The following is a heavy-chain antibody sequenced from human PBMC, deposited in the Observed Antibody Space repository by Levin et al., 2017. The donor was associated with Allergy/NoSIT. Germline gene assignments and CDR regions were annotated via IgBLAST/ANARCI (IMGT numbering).Heavy chain of an antibody. D-gene: IGHD4-17*01. Sequence: SETLSLTCTVSGGSISSSPYYWGWIRQPPGKGLEWIGNIFFSGSIYYNTSLKSRVTISVDTSKNQISLKLTSVTAADTAVYSCARSYGDLPDAAFHIWGQGTMVTVSS. CDR2: IFFSGSI. V-gene: IGHV4-39*07. J-gene: IGHJ3*02. CDR3: ARSYGDLPDAAFHI. CDR1: GGSISSSPYY.